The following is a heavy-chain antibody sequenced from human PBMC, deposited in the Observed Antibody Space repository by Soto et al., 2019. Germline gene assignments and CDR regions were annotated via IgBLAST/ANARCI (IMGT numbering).Heavy chain of an antibody. CDR3: ARACVDYYYGIDV. V-gene: IGHV3-48*03. Sequence: PGRSLRLSCAASRFLFSTYEMNWVRQGPGKGLEWVSYISSSGSTIYYAASVKGRFTISTDNAKNSLYLQMNSLRAEDTAVYYCARACVDYYYGIDVWGQGTTVTISS. CDR1: RFLFSTYE. D-gene: IGHD2-21*01. CDR2: ISSSGSTI. J-gene: IGHJ6*02.